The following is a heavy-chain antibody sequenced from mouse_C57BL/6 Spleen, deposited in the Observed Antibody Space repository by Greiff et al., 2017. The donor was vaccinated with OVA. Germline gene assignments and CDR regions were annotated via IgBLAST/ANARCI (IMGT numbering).Heavy chain of an antibody. CDR2: INPNNGGT. CDR3: ARDYYDYDEHYAMDY. CDR1: GYTFTDYN. V-gene: IGHV1-22*01. D-gene: IGHD2-4*01. Sequence: VQLQQSGPELVKPGASVKMSCKASGYTFTDYNMHWVKQSHGKSLEWIGYINPNNGGTSYNQQFKGKATLTVNKSSSTAYMELRSLTSEDSAVYYCARDYYDYDEHYAMDYWGQGTSVTVSS. J-gene: IGHJ4*01.